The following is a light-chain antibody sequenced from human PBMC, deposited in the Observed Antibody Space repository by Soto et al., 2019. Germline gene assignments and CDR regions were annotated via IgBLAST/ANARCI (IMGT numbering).Light chain of an antibody. CDR2: LEGSGSY. V-gene: IGLV4-60*03. Sequence: QAVVTQSSSAYASLGSSVKLTCTLSSGHSSYIIAWHQQQPGKAPRYLMKLEGSGSYNKGSGVPDRFSGSSSGADRYLTISNLQSEDEADYYCETWDSNTRVFGGGTKVTVL. CDR3: ETWDSNTRV. CDR1: SGHSSYI. J-gene: IGLJ2*01.